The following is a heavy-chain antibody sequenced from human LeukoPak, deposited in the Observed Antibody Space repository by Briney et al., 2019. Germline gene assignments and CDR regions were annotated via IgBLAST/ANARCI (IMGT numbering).Heavy chain of an antibody. CDR3: ASLWLDPPGNWFDP. J-gene: IGHJ5*02. D-gene: IGHD6-19*01. V-gene: IGHV4-59*08. CDR1: GGSISSYY. Sequence: SETLSLTCTVSGGSISSYYWSWIRQPPGKGLEWIGYIYYSGSTNYNPSLKSRVTISVDTSKNQFSLKLSSVTAADTAVYYCASLWLDPPGNWFDPWGQGTLVTVSS. CDR2: IYYSGST.